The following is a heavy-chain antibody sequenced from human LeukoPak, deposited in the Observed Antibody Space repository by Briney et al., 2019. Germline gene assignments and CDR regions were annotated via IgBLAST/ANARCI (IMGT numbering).Heavy chain of an antibody. CDR2: IYYSGST. CDR1: GGSISSGGYY. CDR3: ARHGRIGGNSEGDAFDI. V-gene: IGHV4-39*01. Sequence: SETLSLTCTVSGGSISSGGYYWRWIRQHPGKGLEWIGYIYYSGSTHYNPSLKSRVTISVDTSKNQFSLRLSSVAAADTAVYYCARHGRIGGNSEGDAFDIWGQGTMVTVSS. D-gene: IGHD4-23*01. J-gene: IGHJ3*02.